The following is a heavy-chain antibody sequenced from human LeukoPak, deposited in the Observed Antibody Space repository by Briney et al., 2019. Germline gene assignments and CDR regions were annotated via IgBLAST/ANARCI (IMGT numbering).Heavy chain of an antibody. V-gene: IGHV1-18*01. J-gene: IGHJ4*02. D-gene: IGHD5-12*01. CDR2: ISAYNGNT. CDR1: GYTFTSYG. Sequence: ASVKVSCKASGYTFTSYGISWVRQAPGQGLEWMGWISAYNGNTNYAQKLQGRVTMTTDTSTSTAYMELRSLRSDDTAVYYCARDMEALGYSGYDSLLDYWGQGTLVTVSS. CDR3: ARDMEALGYSGYDSLLDY.